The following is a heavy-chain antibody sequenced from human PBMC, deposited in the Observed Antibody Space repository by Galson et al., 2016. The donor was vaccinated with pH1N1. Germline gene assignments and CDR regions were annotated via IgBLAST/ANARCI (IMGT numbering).Heavy chain of an antibody. V-gene: IGHV3-48*01. Sequence: SLRLSCAASGFTFSDYSMNWVRQALGKGLEWLSYFGAGHDIYYADSVKGRFTISRDNARNSLYLQMNSLRAEDTAVYYCVRDNWGLDYWGQGTLVTVSS. D-gene: IGHD7-27*01. J-gene: IGHJ4*02. CDR1: GFTFSDYS. CDR3: VRDNWGLDY. CDR2: FGAGHDI.